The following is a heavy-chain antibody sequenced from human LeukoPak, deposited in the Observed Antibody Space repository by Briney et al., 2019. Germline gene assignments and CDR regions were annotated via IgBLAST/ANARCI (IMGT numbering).Heavy chain of an antibody. CDR2: IYSGGST. V-gene: IGHV3-53*01. CDR1: GFTVSSNY. CDR3: ARDPHSRGGAFDI. J-gene: IGHJ3*02. D-gene: IGHD3-10*01. Sequence: QPGGSLRLSCAASGFTVSSNYMSWVRQAPGKGLEWVSVIYSGGSTYYADSVKGRFTISRDNSENTLYLQINSLRAEDTAVYYCARDPHSRGGAFDIWGQGTMVTVSS.